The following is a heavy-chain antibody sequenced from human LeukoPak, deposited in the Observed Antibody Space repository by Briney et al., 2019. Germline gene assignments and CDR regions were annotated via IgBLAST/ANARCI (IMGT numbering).Heavy chain of an antibody. CDR1: GYTFTGYY. D-gene: IGHD5-18*01. CDR3: ARGDKKENLSGPSGYFDP. V-gene: IGHV1-2*02. CDR2: INPNSGGT. Sequence: ASVKVSCKASGYTFTGYYMHWVRQAPGQGLEWMGWINPNSGGTNFAPKFHGRVSMTRDTSLSTAYMELSSLRSDDTAVYYCARGDKKENLSGPSGYFDPWGQGSLVTVSS. J-gene: IGHJ5*02.